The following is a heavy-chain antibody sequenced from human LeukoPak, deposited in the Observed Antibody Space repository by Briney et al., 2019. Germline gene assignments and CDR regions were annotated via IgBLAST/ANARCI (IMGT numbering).Heavy chain of an antibody. J-gene: IGHJ1*01. CDR2: IYPGDSDT. D-gene: IGHD6-13*01. V-gene: IGHV5-51*01. CDR1: GYSFTNYW. Sequence: GESLKISCKGSGYSFTNYWIGWVRQMPGKGLEWMGIIYPGDSDTRYSPSFQGQVTNSADKSISTAYLQWSSLKASDTAMYYCARSWYGTTSGAYFQHWGQGTLVTVSS. CDR3: ARSWYGTTSGAYFQH.